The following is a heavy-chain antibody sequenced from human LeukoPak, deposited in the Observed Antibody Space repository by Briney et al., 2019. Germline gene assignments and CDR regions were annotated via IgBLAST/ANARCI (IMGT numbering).Heavy chain of an antibody. Sequence: PSETLSLTCTVSGGSISSSSYYWGWIRQPPGKGLEWIGSIYYSGSTYYNPSLKSRVTISVDTSKNQFSLKLSSVTAADTAVYYCARDHSGFPNWFDPWGQGTLVTVSS. CDR3: ARDHSGFPNWFDP. J-gene: IGHJ5*02. V-gene: IGHV4-39*07. CDR1: GGSISSSSYY. D-gene: IGHD3-10*01. CDR2: IYYSGST.